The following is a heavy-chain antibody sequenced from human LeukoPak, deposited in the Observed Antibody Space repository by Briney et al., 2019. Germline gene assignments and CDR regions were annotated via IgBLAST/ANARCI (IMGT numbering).Heavy chain of an antibody. J-gene: IGHJ4*02. CDR1: GFTFSSYT. Sequence: GSLRLSCAASGFTFSSYTMNWVRQPPGKGLEWIGYIHYSGSTNYTPSLKSRVTISVDTSKNEFSLKLSSVTAADTAVYYCARDQVDYDIPDHFDYWGKGTLVAVSS. CDR2: IHYSGST. CDR3: ARDQVDYDIPDHFDY. V-gene: IGHV4-59*01. D-gene: IGHD3-22*01.